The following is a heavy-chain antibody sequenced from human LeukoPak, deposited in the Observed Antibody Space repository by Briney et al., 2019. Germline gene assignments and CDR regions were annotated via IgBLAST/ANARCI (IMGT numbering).Heavy chain of an antibody. D-gene: IGHD1-26*01. Sequence: GGSLRLSCAASGFTFSNAWMSWVRQAPGKGLEWVGRIKSKTDGWTTDYAAPVKGRFTISRDDSQNTLYVQMNSLKTEDTAVYYCTTGAPRAYSGSYSNCWGPGTLVTVSS. CDR1: GFTFSNAW. V-gene: IGHV3-15*01. CDR2: IKSKTDGWTT. J-gene: IGHJ4*02. CDR3: TTGAPRAYSGSYSNC.